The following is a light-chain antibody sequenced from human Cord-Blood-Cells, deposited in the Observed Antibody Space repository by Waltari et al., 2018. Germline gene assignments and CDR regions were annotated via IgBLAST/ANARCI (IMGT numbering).Light chain of an antibody. CDR3: QQYNNWPLT. CDR2: GAS. V-gene: IGKV3-15*01. J-gene: IGKJ4*01. Sequence: EILMTQSTATLSVSPGERATLSCRASQSVSSNLAWYQQKPGQAPRLLIYGASTRATGIPARFSGSGSGTEFTLTISSLQSEDFAVYYCQQYNNWPLTFGGGTKVEIK. CDR1: QSVSSN.